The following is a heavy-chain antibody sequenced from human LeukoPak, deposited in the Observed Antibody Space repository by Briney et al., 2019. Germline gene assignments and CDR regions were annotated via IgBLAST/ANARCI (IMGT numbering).Heavy chain of an antibody. Sequence: GASVKVSCKASGYTFTSYYMHWVRQAPGQGLEWMGIINPSGGSTSCAQKFQGRVTMTRDTSTSTVYMELSSLRSEDTAVYYCARDRLPATAGYWGQGTLVTVSS. J-gene: IGHJ4*02. CDR3: ARDRLPATAGY. CDR2: INPSGGST. V-gene: IGHV1-46*01. CDR1: GYTFTSYY. D-gene: IGHD2-2*01.